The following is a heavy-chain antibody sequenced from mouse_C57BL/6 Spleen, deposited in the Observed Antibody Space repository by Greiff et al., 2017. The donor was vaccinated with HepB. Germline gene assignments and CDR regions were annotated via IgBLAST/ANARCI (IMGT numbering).Heavy chain of an antibody. CDR2: ISDGGSYT. CDR1: GFTFSSYA. D-gene: IGHD2-14*01. Sequence: EVKLVESGGGLVKPGGSLKLSCAASGFTFSSYAMSWVRQTPEKRLEWVATISDGGSYTYYPDNVKGRFTISRDNAKNNLYLQMSHLKSEDTAMYYCARDQVLENAMDYWGQGTSVTVSS. CDR3: ARDQVLENAMDY. J-gene: IGHJ4*01. V-gene: IGHV5-4*01.